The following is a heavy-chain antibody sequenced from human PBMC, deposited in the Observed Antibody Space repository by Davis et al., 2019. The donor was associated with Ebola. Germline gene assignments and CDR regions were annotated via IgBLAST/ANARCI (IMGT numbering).Heavy chain of an antibody. Sequence: HTGGSLRLSCAASGFTFSSYWMHWVRQAPGKGLVWVSRINSDGSSTSYADSVKGRFTISRDNAKNTLYLQMNSLRAEDTAVYYCARDRWLRGLGWYFDLWGRGTLVTVSS. CDR3: ARDRWLRGLGWYFDL. CDR2: INSDGSST. V-gene: IGHV3-74*01. J-gene: IGHJ2*01. D-gene: IGHD5-18*01. CDR1: GFTFSSYW.